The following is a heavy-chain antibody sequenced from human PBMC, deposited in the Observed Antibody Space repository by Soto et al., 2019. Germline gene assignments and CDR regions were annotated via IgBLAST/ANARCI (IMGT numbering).Heavy chain of an antibody. J-gene: IGHJ6*03. D-gene: IGHD2-8*01. V-gene: IGHV4-34*01. CDR3: AKTNVGYGIYYMDV. Sequence: SETLSLTCAVYGGSFSGYYWSWIRQPPGKGLEWIGEINHSGSTNYNPSLKSRVTISVDTSKNQFSLKLSSVTADDTALYYCAKTNVGYGIYYMDVWGKGTTVTVSS. CDR2: INHSGST. CDR1: GGSFSGYY.